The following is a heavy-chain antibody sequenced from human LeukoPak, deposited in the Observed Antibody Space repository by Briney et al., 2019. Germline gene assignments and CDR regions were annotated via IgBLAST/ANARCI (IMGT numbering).Heavy chain of an antibody. V-gene: IGHV3-11*06. CDR2: ISSGSTYT. Sequence: PGGSLILSCAASGFTFSDYYMGWIRQAPGKGLGWVSSISSGSTYTNYADSVKGRFTISRDNSKNTLYLQMNSLKAEDTAVYYCARDPDGYRQGHHFDYWGQGTLVTVSS. D-gene: IGHD5-18*01. J-gene: IGHJ4*02. CDR1: GFTFSDYY. CDR3: ARDPDGYRQGHHFDY.